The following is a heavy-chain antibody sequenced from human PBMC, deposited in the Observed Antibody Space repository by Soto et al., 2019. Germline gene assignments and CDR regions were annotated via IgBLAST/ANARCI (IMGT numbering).Heavy chain of an antibody. CDR2: ISYDGSNK. Sequence: GGSLRLSCAASGFTFSSYAMHWVRQAPGKGLEWVAVISYDGSNKYYADSVKGRFTISRDNSKNTLYLQMNSLRAEDTAVYYCASFLYSSSSGYYFDYCGQGTLVPVSS. CDR3: ASFLYSSSSGYYFDY. V-gene: IGHV3-30-3*01. J-gene: IGHJ4*02. CDR1: GFTFSSYA. D-gene: IGHD6-6*01.